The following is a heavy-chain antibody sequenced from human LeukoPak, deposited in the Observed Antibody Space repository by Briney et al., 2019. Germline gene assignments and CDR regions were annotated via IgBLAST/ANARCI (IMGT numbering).Heavy chain of an antibody. J-gene: IGHJ4*02. CDR1: GFTFSSYA. V-gene: IGHV3-30*04. CDR2: ISYDGSNK. D-gene: IGHD6-13*01. CDR3: ARDQIAAALFDY. Sequence: GRSLRLSCAASGFTFSSYAMHWVRQAPGKGLEWMAVISYDGSNKYYADSVKGRFTISRDNSKNTLYLQMNSLRAEDTAVYYCARDQIAAALFDYWGQGTLVTVSS.